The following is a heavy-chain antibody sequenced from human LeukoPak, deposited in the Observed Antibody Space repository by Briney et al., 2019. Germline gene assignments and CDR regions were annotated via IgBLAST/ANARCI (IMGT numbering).Heavy chain of an antibody. CDR2: ISSSGSTI. CDR1: GFTFSSYE. Sequence: PGGSLRLSCAASGFTFSSYEMNWVRQAPGKGLEWVSYISSSGSTIYYADSVEGRFTISRDNAKNSLYLQMNSLRAEDTAVYYCARVSPLYLYGVDWGQGTLVTVSS. CDR3: ARVSPLYLYGVD. J-gene: IGHJ4*02. D-gene: IGHD4-17*01. V-gene: IGHV3-48*03.